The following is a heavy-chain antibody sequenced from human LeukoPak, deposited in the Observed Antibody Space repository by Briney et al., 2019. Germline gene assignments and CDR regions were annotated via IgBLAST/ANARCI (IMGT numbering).Heavy chain of an antibody. D-gene: IGHD6-19*01. CDR3: ARVAALRHYFDN. Sequence: GGSLRLSCAASGFTFSDYYMNWIPQAPGKGREWISHISNSGVHTKYADFVKGRFTISRDNTKKSLYLQMNSLRAEDTAIYYCARVAALRHYFDNWGQGTLVSVYS. V-gene: IGHV3-11*05. CDR1: GFTFSDYY. CDR2: ISNSGVHT. J-gene: IGHJ4*02.